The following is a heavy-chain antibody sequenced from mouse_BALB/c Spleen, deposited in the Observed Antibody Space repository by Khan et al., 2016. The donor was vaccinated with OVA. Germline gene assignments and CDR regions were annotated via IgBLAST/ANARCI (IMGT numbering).Heavy chain of an antibody. CDR3: ARQPYYHYNIMDY. D-gene: IGHD2-10*01. J-gene: IGHJ4*01. CDR1: GFSLTNYG. Sequence: QVQLKESGPGLVAPSQSLSITCTISGFSLTNYGVHWVRQPPGKGLEWLVVIWSDGSTTYNSPLKSRLPISKDNSKSQVFLKMNSLQTDDTAMYFCARQPYYHYNIMDYWGQGTSVTVSS. CDR2: IWSDGST. V-gene: IGHV2-6-1*01.